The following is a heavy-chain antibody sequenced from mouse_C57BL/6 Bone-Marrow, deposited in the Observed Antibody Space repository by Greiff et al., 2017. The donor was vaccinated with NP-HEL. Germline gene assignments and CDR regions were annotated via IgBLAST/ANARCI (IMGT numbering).Heavy chain of an antibody. D-gene: IGHD2-1*01. V-gene: IGHV5-4*01. CDR1: GFTFSSYA. CDR3: ARLLSWYFDV. J-gene: IGHJ1*03. Sequence: EVQGVESGGGLVKPGGSLKLSCAASGFTFSSYAMSWVRQTPEKRLEWVATISDGGSYTYYPDNVKGRFTISRDNAKNNLYLQMSHLKSEDTAMYYCARLLSWYFDVWGTGTTVTVPS. CDR2: ISDGGSYT.